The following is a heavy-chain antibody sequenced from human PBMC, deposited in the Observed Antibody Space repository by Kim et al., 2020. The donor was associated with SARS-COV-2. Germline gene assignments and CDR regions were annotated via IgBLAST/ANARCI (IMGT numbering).Heavy chain of an antibody. CDR1: GFTFSSYA. Sequence: GGSLRLSCSASGFTFSSYAMHWVRQAPGKGLEYVSAISSNGGSTYYADSVKGRFTISRDNSKNTLYLQMSSLRAEDTAVYYCVKGDYDFWSGYTSGFDYWGQGTLVTVSS. D-gene: IGHD3-3*01. J-gene: IGHJ4*02. V-gene: IGHV3-64D*06. CDR3: VKGDYDFWSGYTSGFDY. CDR2: ISSNGGST.